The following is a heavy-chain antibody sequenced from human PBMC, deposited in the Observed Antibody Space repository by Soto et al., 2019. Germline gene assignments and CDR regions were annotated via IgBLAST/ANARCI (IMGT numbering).Heavy chain of an antibody. J-gene: IGHJ4*02. CDR3: VRNLASGGTYYFDY. D-gene: IGHD2-15*01. V-gene: IGHV3-72*01. CDR1: GFTFSDHY. Sequence: EVQLVESGGGLVEPGGSLRLSCAASGFTFSDHYMDWVRQAPGKGLEWIGRVRNKANSYTTEYAASVRGRFTVSRDDSKNSLYLQMNSLKTEDTAMYYCVRNLASGGTYYFDYWGQVTLVTVSS. CDR2: VRNKANSYTT.